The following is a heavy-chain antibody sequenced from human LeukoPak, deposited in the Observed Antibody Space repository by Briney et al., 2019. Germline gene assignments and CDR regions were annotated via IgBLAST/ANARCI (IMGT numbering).Heavy chain of an antibody. D-gene: IGHD3-22*01. V-gene: IGHV3-23*01. J-gene: IGHJ4*02. CDR1: GFTFSSYG. CDR2: ISGSGGST. CDR3: AKSMGYYDSSGYWGG. Sequence: PGGSLRLSCAASGFTFSSYGMIWVRQAPGKGLDWVSSISGSGGSTYYADSVKGRFTISRDNSKNTLYLQMNSLRAEDTAVYYCAKSMGYYDSSGYWGGWGQGTLVTVSS.